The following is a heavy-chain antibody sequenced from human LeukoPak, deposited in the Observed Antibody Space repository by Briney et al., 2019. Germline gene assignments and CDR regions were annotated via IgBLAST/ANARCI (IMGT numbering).Heavy chain of an antibody. V-gene: IGHV1-69*13. CDR3: ARDADSSWSGNWFDP. CDR2: IIPIFGTA. Sequence: SVKVSCKASGGTFSSYAISWVRQAPGQGLERMGGIIPIFGTANYAQKFQGRVTITADESTSTAYMELSSLRSEDTAVYYCARDADSSWSGNWFDPWGQGTLVTVSS. D-gene: IGHD6-13*01. J-gene: IGHJ5*02. CDR1: GGTFSSYA.